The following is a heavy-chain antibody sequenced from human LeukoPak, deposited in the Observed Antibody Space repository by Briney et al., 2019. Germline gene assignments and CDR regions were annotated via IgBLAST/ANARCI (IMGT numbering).Heavy chain of an antibody. CDR3: VRDRELTY. CDR1: GGSISIYY. CDR2: IYNSVSST. D-gene: IGHD3-10*01. V-gene: IGHV4-59*01. J-gene: IGHJ4*02. Sequence: PSETLSLTCTVSGGSISIYYWNWIRQPPGKGLEWIGYIYNSVSSTIYNPSLKSRVTISVDTSKNQFSLRLSSVTAADTAVYFCVRDRELTYWGQGTLVTVSS.